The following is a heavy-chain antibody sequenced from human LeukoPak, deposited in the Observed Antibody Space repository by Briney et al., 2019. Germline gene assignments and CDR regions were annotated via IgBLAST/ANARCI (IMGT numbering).Heavy chain of an antibody. CDR1: GYTFISYG. J-gene: IGHJ1*01. D-gene: IGHD4-11*01. CDR2: ISAYNGNT. V-gene: IGHV1-18*01. CDR3: ARDKAVTTELTQYFHH. Sequence: ASVKVSCKASGYTFISYGISWVRQAPGQGLEWKGWISAYNGNTNYAQKLQGRVTLTTDTSTSTAYMELRSLTSDDTAVYYCARDKAVTTELTQYFHHWGQGTLVTVSS.